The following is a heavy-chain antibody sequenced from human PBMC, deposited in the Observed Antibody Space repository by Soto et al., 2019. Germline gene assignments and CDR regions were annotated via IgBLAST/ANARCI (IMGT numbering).Heavy chain of an antibody. Sequence: ASVKVSCKVSGYTLTELSMHWVRQAPGKGLEWMGGFDPEDGETIYAQKFQGRVTMTEDTSTDTAYMELSSLRSEDTAVYYCATALGWLRPKAFFDYWGQGTLVTVSS. CDR1: GYTLTELS. CDR3: ATALGWLRPKAFFDY. J-gene: IGHJ4*02. CDR2: FDPEDGET. V-gene: IGHV1-24*01. D-gene: IGHD5-12*01.